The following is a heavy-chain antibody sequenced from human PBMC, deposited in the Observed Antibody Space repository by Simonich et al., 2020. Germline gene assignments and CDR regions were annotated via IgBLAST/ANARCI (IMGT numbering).Heavy chain of an antibody. V-gene: IGHV4-34*01. CDR1: GGSFIGYY. CDR3: ARGLIGGSYYY. J-gene: IGHJ4*02. CDR2: INHSGRN. D-gene: IGHD1-26*01. Sequence: QVQLQQWGAGLLQPSETLSLTCAVYGGSFIGYYWSWIRQPPGKGLAWIGEINHSGRNNDNPALKSRVTIEVDTSKNQFSRKLSSVTAADTAVYYCARGLIGGSYYYWGQGTLVTVSS.